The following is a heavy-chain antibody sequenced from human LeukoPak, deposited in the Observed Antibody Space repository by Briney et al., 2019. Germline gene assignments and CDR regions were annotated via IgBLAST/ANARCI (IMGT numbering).Heavy chain of an antibody. V-gene: IGHV4-59*01. CDR2: IYYSGST. Sequence: SETLSLTCTVSGGSISSYYWSWIRQPPGKGLEWIGYIYYSGSTNYNPSLKSRVTISVDTSKNQFSLKLSSVTAADTAVYHCAGTYYDYVWGSSSTDYWGQGTLVTVSS. J-gene: IGHJ4*02. D-gene: IGHD3-16*01. CDR1: GGSISSYY. CDR3: AGTYYDYVWGSSSTDY.